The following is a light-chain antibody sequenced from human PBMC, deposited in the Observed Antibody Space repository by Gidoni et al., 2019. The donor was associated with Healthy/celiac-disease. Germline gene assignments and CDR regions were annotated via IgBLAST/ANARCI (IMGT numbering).Light chain of an antibody. CDR3: QQSYSTPLT. Sequence: DIQMTHSPSSLSASVGDRVTITCRASQSISSYLNWYQQKPVKAPKLLIYAASRLQSGGPSMFSGSGSGTDFTLTISSLQPEDFATYYCQQSYSTPLTFGPGTKVDIK. CDR2: AAS. CDR1: QSISSY. J-gene: IGKJ3*01. V-gene: IGKV1-39*01.